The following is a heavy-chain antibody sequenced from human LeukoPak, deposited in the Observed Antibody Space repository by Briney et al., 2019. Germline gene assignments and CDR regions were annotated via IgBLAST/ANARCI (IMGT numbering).Heavy chain of an antibody. V-gene: IGHV3-30*18. CDR3: AKGSSWYPFDY. Sequence: GRSLRLSCAASGFTFSSYGMHWVRQAPGKGLEWVAVISYDGSNKYYADSVKGRFTISRDNSKNTLFLQMNSLRAEDTAVYYCAKGSSWYPFDYWGQGTLVTVSS. D-gene: IGHD6-13*01. CDR2: ISYDGSNK. CDR1: GFTFSSYG. J-gene: IGHJ4*02.